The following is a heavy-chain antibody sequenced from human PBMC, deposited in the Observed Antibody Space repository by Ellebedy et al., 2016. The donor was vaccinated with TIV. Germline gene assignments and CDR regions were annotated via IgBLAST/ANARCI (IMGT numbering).Heavy chain of an antibody. V-gene: IGHV3-7*01. J-gene: IGHJ5*02. CDR2: IYQDGSER. Sequence: GGSLRLSCVASGFSFRSYWMTWVRQAPGKGLEWVANIYQDGSERLYLDSVKGRFTISRDNANKSLFLQMNSLRGEDTAVYYCARRGSYGDYAVQINSWFDRWGRGTLVTVSS. D-gene: IGHD4-17*01. CDR3: ARRGSYGDYAVQINSWFDR. CDR1: GFSFRSYW.